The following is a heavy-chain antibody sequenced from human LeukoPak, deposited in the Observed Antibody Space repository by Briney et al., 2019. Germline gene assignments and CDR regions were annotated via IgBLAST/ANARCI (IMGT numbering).Heavy chain of an antibody. J-gene: IGHJ4*02. D-gene: IGHD3-16*02. CDR2: IYYSGST. Sequence: PSETLSLTCTVSGGSISSYYWSWIRQPPGKGLEWIGYIYYSGSTNYNPSLKSQVTISVDTSKNQFSLKLSSVTAADTAVYYCARTTPSVWGSYRYFDYWGQGTLVTVSS. CDR1: GGSISSYY. CDR3: ARTTPSVWGSYRYFDY. V-gene: IGHV4-59*01.